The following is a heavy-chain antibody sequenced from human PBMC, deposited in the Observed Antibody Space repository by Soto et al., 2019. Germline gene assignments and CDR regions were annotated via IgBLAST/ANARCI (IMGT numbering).Heavy chain of an antibody. D-gene: IGHD7-27*01. J-gene: IGHJ4*02. CDR3: ARRWGRTFDY. V-gene: IGHV4-59*08. CDR2: IYYSGST. CDR1: GGSISSYY. Sequence: QVQLQESGPGLVKPSETLSLTCTVSGGSISSYYWSWIRQPPGKGLAWIGYIYYSGSTNYNPSLKSRVTISVDTSKNQFSLKLSSVTAADTAVYYCARRWGRTFDYWGQGTLVTVSS.